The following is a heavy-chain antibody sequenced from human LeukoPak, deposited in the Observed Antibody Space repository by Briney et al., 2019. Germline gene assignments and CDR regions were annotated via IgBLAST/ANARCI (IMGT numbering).Heavy chain of an antibody. V-gene: IGHV3-30*02. CDR2: IRYDGSNK. D-gene: IGHD2-2*01. J-gene: IGHJ4*02. CDR1: GFTFSSYG. CDR3: AKPRYQLPIFDY. Sequence: PGGSLRLSCAASGFTFSSYGMHWVRQAPGKGLEWVVFIRYDGSNKYYADSVKGRFTISRDNSKNTLYLQMNSLRAEDTAVYYCAKPRYQLPIFDYWGQGTLVTVSS.